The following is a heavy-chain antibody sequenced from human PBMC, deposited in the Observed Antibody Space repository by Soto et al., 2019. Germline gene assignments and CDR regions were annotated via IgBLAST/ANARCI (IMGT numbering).Heavy chain of an antibody. CDR3: AEADIVVVPAATHYYYYGMDV. Sequence: ASVKVSCKASGGTFSSYAISWVRQAPGQGLEWMGGIIPIFGTANYAQKFQGRVTITADKSTSTAYMELSSLRSEDTAVYYCAEADIVVVPAATHYYYYGMDVWGQGTTVTVS. V-gene: IGHV1-69*06. J-gene: IGHJ6*02. CDR2: IIPIFGTA. D-gene: IGHD2-2*01. CDR1: GGTFSSYA.